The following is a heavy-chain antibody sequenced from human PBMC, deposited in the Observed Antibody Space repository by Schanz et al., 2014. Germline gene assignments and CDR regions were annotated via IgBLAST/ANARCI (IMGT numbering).Heavy chain of an antibody. CDR2: MSGSGSTA. CDR1: GFTFSQYG. Sequence: VFLAESGGGVVQPGRSLRLSCAASGFTFSQYGMHWVRQAPGKGLEWVSGMSGSGSTADYADSVKGRFTISRDNAKNSPFPPINILSEEDTAADCSAKVAAAATHGAAWGLGTLVTVSS. V-gene: IGHV3-48*02. CDR3: AKVAAAATHGAA. D-gene: IGHD6-25*01. J-gene: IGHJ5*02.